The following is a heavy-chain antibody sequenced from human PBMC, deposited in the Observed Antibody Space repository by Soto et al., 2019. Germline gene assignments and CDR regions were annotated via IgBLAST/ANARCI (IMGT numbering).Heavy chain of an antibody. CDR3: ARDPYSSTTVTIFDY. D-gene: IGHD4-17*01. CDR2: ISNSGSNI. J-gene: IGHJ4*02. V-gene: IGHV3-48*02. CDR1: GFTFSSHS. Sequence: EVQLVESGGGLVQPGGSLRLSCAASGFTFSSHSMNWVRQAPGKGLEWVSYISNSGSNIYYADSVKGRFTISRDNAKNSLYLQMNILRDEDTAVYYCARDPYSSTTVTIFDYWGQGTLVTVSS.